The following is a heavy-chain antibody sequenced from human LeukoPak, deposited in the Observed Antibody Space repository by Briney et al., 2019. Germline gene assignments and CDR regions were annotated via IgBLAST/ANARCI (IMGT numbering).Heavy chain of an antibody. CDR2: IYYSGST. CDR3: AMIYYDFWSGYVYWFDP. CDR1: GGSISSSSYY. Sequence: PSETLSLTCTVSGGSISSSSYYWGWIRHPPGKGLEWIGSIYYSGSTYYNPSLKSRVTISVDTSKNQFSLKLSSVTAADTAVYYCAMIYYDFWSGYVYWFDPWGQGTLVTVSS. J-gene: IGHJ5*02. D-gene: IGHD3-3*01. V-gene: IGHV4-39*01.